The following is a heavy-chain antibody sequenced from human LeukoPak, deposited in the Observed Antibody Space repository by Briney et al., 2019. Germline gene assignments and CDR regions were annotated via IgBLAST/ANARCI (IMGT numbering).Heavy chain of an antibody. Sequence: NPSQTLSLTCTVSGGSISSGGYYWSWIRQHPGKGLEGIGYIYYSGSTNYNPSLKSRVTISVDTSKNQFSLKLSSVTAADTAVYYCARDRGVDYADTHYYYYGMDVWGQGTTVTVSS. CDR1: GGSISSGGYY. V-gene: IGHV4-61*08. CDR2: IYYSGST. J-gene: IGHJ6*02. D-gene: IGHD4-17*01. CDR3: ARDRGVDYADTHYYYYGMDV.